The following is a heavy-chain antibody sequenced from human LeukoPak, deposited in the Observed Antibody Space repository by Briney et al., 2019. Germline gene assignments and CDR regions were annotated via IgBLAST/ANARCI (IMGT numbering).Heavy chain of an antibody. J-gene: IGHJ4*02. CDR1: GFTFSDFA. Sequence: QPGGSLRLSCAASGFTFSDFAMSWVRQAPGKGLQWVSSITSTGSNTYYTDSVKGRFTISRDNSKNTLYLQVNRLRAEDTAVFYCARDIQGSFNYWGQGTLVTVSS. CDR3: ARDIQGSFNY. CDR2: ITSTGSNT. V-gene: IGHV3-23*01.